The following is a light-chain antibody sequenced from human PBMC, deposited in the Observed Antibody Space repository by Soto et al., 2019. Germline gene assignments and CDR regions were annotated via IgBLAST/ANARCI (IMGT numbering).Light chain of an antibody. J-gene: IGKJ2*01. CDR3: MQGTHWTPYT. Sequence: DVVMTQSPLSLPVTLGQPASISCRSSQSLVHSDGNTYLNWFHQRPGQSPRRLIYKVSNRDSGVPDRFSGSGSGTNFTLKISRVEAEDVGLYYCMQGTHWTPYTFGQGTKLEIK. V-gene: IGKV2-30*02. CDR2: KVS. CDR1: QSLVHSDGNTY.